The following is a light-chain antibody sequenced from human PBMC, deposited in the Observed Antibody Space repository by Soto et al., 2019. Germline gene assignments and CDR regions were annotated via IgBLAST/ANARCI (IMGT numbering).Light chain of an antibody. V-gene: IGKV3-20*01. J-gene: IGKJ3*01. CDR2: HAS. CDR3: QQYGSAPPT. CDR1: ESIDNNF. Sequence: EIVLTQSPGTLSLSPGERATLSCRASESIDNNFLAWYQQKPGQAPRFLIYHASSRAIGIPNRFSGSGSGTDFTLTISRLEPEDFAVYYWQQYGSAPPTFGPGTKVDVK.